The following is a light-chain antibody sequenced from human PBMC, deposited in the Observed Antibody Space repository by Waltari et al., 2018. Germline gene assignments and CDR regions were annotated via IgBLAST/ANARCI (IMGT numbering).Light chain of an antibody. J-gene: IGLJ2*01. CDR2: DDS. V-gene: IGLV3-21*03. CDR3: QVWDSSSDHP. CDR1: NLGSKS. Sequence: SYVLTQPPSVSVAPGKTARITCGGNNLGSKSGHWYQRKPGPAPVLVVYDDSDRPSGIPERFSGSNSGNTATLTISRVEAGDEADYYCQVWDSSSDHPFGGGTKLTVL.